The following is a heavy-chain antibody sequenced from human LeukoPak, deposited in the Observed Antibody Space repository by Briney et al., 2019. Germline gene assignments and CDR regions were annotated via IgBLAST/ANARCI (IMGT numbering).Heavy chain of an antibody. D-gene: IGHD3-22*01. CDR2: IHYSGST. Sequence: SETLSLTCTVSGGSISGGGYYWSWIRQHPGKGLEWIGYIHYSGSTYYNPSLKSRVTISVDTSKSQFSLKLSSVTAADTAVYYCARVRHDSSADYWGQGTLVAVSS. CDR3: ARVRHDSSADY. J-gene: IGHJ4*02. V-gene: IGHV4-31*03. CDR1: GGSISGGGYY.